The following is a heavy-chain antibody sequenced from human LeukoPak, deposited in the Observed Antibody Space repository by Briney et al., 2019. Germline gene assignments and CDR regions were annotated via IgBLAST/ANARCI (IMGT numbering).Heavy chain of an antibody. Sequence: GGSLRLSCAASGFTFNDYYMSWIRQAPGKGLEWLSYINIGGTNTHYADSVKGRFTISRDNSKNTLYLQMNSLRAEDTAVYYCAKGRQAEWYFDLWGRGTLVTVSS. J-gene: IGHJ2*01. D-gene: IGHD6-6*01. CDR2: INIGGTNT. CDR1: GFTFNDYY. V-gene: IGHV3-11*05. CDR3: AKGRQAEWYFDL.